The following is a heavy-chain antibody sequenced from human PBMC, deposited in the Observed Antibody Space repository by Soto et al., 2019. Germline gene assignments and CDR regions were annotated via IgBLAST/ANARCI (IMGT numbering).Heavy chain of an antibody. J-gene: IGHJ4*02. CDR3: ARADYYDSSGFYYDY. Sequence: QVQLVQSGAEVKKPGASVKVSCKASGYIFTNHYIHWVRQAPGQGLEWMGIINPSGGSTNYLQKFQGRVTMTRDPATSTVYMELSSLRSEDTAVYFCARADYYDSSGFYYDYWGQGTLVTVSS. CDR1: GYIFTNHY. D-gene: IGHD3-22*01. V-gene: IGHV1-46*01. CDR2: INPSGGST.